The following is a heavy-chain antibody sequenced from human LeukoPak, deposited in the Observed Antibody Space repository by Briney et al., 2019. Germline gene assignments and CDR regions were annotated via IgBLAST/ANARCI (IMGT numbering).Heavy chain of an antibody. CDR2: ISSSSSYI. D-gene: IGHD4-17*01. V-gene: IGHV3-21*01. CDR3: AFLYGDTLFDY. J-gene: IGHJ4*02. Sequence: GGSLRLSCAASGFTFSSYSMNWVRQAPGKGLEWVSSISSSSSYIYYADSVKGRFIISRDNAKNSLYLQMNSLRAEDTAVYYCAFLYGDTLFDYWGQGTLVTVSS. CDR1: GFTFSSYS.